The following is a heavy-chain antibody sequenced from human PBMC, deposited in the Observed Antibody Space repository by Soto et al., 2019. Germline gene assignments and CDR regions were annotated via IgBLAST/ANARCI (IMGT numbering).Heavy chain of an antibody. Sequence: QVQLVQSGAEVKKPGASVKVSCKASGYTFTSYGISWVRQAPGQGLEWMGWISAYNGNTNYAQKLQGRVTMTTDTPTSTAYMELRSLRSDDTAVYYCARDHSDIVVVVAATRLDYWGQGTLVTVSS. CDR1: GYTFTSYG. CDR3: ARDHSDIVVVVAATRLDY. J-gene: IGHJ4*02. D-gene: IGHD2-15*01. V-gene: IGHV1-18*01. CDR2: ISAYNGNT.